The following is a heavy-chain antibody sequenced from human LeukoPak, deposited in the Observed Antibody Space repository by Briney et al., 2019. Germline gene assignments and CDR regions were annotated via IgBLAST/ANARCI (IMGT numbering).Heavy chain of an antibody. CDR1: GFTFSSYA. V-gene: IGHV3-64D*09. CDR3: VKDPAVAGTRYFDY. Sequence: GGSLRLSCSASGFTFSSYAMHWVRQAPGKGLEYVSAISSNGGSTYYADSVKGRFTISRDNSKNTLYLQISSLRAEDTAVYYCVKDPAVAGTRYFDYWGQGTLATVSS. CDR2: ISSNGGST. D-gene: IGHD6-19*01. J-gene: IGHJ4*02.